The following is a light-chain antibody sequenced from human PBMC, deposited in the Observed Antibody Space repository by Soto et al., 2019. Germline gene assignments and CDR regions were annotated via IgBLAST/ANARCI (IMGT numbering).Light chain of an antibody. CDR1: QTISIW. V-gene: IGKV1-5*01. CDR2: DAS. Sequence: DIQMTQSPSTLSASVGDRVTITCRARQTISIWLAWYQQKPGKAPKLLIYDASILESGVLSRFSGSGSGTEFTLTISSLQPDDFATYYCQQYNSYRTFGQGTKVDIK. J-gene: IGKJ1*01. CDR3: QQYNSYRT.